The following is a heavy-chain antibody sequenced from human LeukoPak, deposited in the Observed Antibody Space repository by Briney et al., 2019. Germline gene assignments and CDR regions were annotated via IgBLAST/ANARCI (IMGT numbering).Heavy chain of an antibody. D-gene: IGHD4-17*01. Sequence: ASVTVSCKISGYXLTEVSIHWVRQAPGKGLEWMGGFDPADGEPIYAQKFQGRVTMSEDTSTDTAYMDLSSLRSEDTAVYYCATEVVGYGDVHYFDSWGQGTLVTVSS. J-gene: IGHJ4*02. V-gene: IGHV1-24*01. CDR2: FDPADGEP. CDR3: ATEVVGYGDVHYFDS. CDR1: GYXLTEVS.